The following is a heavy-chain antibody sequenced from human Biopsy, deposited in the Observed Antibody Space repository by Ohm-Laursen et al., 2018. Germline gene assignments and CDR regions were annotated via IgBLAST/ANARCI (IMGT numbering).Heavy chain of an antibody. CDR3: VRGVDYYDPYHYCALDV. CDR1: GESFNGYY. Sequence: SETLSLTWAVYGESFNGYYWSWIRQTPGKGLEWIGETNHSGRTNYNPSLKSRVTISVDTSKNQFSLKVRSVTAADTAVYYCVRGVDYYDPYHYCALDVWGQGTTVTVSS. D-gene: IGHD3-22*01. J-gene: IGHJ6*02. CDR2: TNHSGRT. V-gene: IGHV4-34*01.